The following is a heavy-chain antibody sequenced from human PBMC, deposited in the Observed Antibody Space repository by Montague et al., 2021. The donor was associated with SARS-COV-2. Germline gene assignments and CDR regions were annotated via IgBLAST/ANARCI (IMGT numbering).Heavy chain of an antibody. V-gene: IGHV2-70*01. CDR3: ARIFDSSWPTFDY. J-gene: IGHJ4*02. CDR1: GFSLSTSGMC. CDR2: IDWXXXK. Sequence: PALGKPTQTLTLTCTFSGFSLSTSGMCVSWIRQPPGKALEWLALIDWXXXKYYSTSLKTRLTISKDTSKNQVVLTMTNMDPVDTATYYCARIFDSSWPTFDYWGQGTLVTVSS. D-gene: IGHD6-13*01.